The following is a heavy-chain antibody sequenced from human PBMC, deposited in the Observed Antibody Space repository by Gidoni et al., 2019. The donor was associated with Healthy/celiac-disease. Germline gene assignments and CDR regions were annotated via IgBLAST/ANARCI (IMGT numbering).Heavy chain of an antibody. V-gene: IGHV3-49*05. D-gene: IGHD1-26*01. J-gene: IGHJ4*02. CDR3: TRDLFRGATTGY. CDR1: GFTFGDYA. CDR2: IRSKAYGGTT. Sequence: EVQLVESGGGLVKPGRSLRLSCTASGFTFGDYAMSWFRQAPGKGLEWVGFIRSKAYGGTTEYAASVKGRFTISRDDSKSIAYLQMNSLKTEDTAVYYCTRDLFRGATTGYWGQGTLVTVSS.